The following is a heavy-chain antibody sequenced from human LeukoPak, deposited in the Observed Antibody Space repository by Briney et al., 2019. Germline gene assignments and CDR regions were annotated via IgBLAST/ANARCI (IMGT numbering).Heavy chain of an antibody. CDR1: GGSIRSFY. CDR3: ARGRNDNGGMFFDS. CDR2: ISYSGYT. J-gene: IGHJ4*02. Sequence: TSETLSLTCTVSGGSIRSFYWSWLRQAPGKGLEWIGFISYSGYTSYSPSLKSRVGISVDTSKSQFSLRLSSMTAADTAIYYCARGRNDNGGMFFDSWAQGTLVTVSS. V-gene: IGHV4-59*01. D-gene: IGHD4-23*01.